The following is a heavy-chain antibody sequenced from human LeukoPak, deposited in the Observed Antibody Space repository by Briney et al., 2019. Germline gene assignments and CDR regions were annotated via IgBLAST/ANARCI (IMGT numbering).Heavy chain of an antibody. J-gene: IGHJ6*03. Sequence: ASVKVSCKASGYTFTMYYIHWVRQAPGQGLEWMGMINPSDGATTYAQRFQGRVTMSRDMSTTTVYVDLRSLRSEDTAVHFCAREQRGGLSGNLGGLFASYYTYYYMDVWGRGTTVTVSS. CDR3: AREQRGGLSGNLGGLFASYYTYYYMDV. CDR1: GYTFTMYY. D-gene: IGHD1-26*01. CDR2: INPSDGAT. V-gene: IGHV1-46*01.